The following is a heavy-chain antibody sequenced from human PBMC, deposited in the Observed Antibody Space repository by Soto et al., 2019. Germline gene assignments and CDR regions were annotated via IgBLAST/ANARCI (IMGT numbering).Heavy chain of an antibody. CDR1: GGSISSYY. V-gene: IGHV4-59*01. CDR2: IYYSGST. J-gene: IGHJ6*02. CDR3: ARVRWFGELFPTFYYYYYGMDV. Sequence: SETLSLTCTVSGGSISSYYWSWIRQPPGKGLEWIGYIYYSGSTNYNPSLKSRVTISVDTSKNQFSLKLSSVTAADTAVYYCARVRWFGELFPTFYYYYYGMDVWGQGTTVTVSS. D-gene: IGHD3-10*01.